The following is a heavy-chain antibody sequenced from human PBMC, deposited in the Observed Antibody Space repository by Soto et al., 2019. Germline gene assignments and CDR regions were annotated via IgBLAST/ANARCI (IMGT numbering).Heavy chain of an antibody. J-gene: IGHJ4*02. CDR1: GFTFSSYA. CDR3: AKRTYYYDSSGYYIDY. V-gene: IGHV3-23*01. Sequence: SGGSLRLSCAASGFTFSSYAMSWVRQAPGKGLEWVSAISGSGGSTYYADSVKGRFTISRDNSKNTLYLQMNSLRAEDTAVYYCAKRTYYYDSSGYYIDYWGQGTLVTVSS. D-gene: IGHD3-22*01. CDR2: ISGSGGST.